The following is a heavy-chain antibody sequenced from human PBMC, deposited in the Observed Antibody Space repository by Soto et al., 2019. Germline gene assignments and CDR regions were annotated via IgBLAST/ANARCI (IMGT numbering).Heavy chain of an antibody. CDR3: ERGVSYSDGSCDAH. V-gene: IGHV1-2*02. Sequence: QVQLVQSGAELKKPGASVTVSCKASGYTFTGHDLHWMRQAPGQGLEWMGWIKANGGATKYALKFQGRVTRTRDTSTTTAYLELNSLRSDDTAVYFCERGVSYSDGSCDAHWGQSTLVPVS. CDR2: IKANGGAT. CDR1: GYTFTGHD. J-gene: IGHJ1*01. D-gene: IGHD2-15*01.